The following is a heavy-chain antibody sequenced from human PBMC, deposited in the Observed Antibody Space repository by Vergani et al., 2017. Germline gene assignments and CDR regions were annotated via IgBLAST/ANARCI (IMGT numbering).Heavy chain of an antibody. CDR2: INHSGST. CDR1: GGSFSGYY. D-gene: IGHD5-18*01. V-gene: IGHV4-34*01. Sequence: QVQLQQWGAGLLKPSETLSLTCAVYGGSFSGYYWSWIRQPPGKGLEWIGEINHSGSTNYNPSLKSRVTISVDTSKNQFSLKLSSVTAADTAVYYCARLVDTAMVTYWFDPWGQGTLVTVSS. CDR3: ARLVDTAMVTYWFDP. J-gene: IGHJ5*02.